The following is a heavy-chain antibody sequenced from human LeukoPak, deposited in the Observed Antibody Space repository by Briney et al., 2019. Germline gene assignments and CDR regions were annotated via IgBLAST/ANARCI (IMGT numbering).Heavy chain of an antibody. CDR3: ARSYSSSSGTAWDY. CDR2: ISTGSTTI. V-gene: IGHV3-48*04. J-gene: IGHJ4*02. Sequence: GGSLRLSCAASGFTFSTYSMNWVRQAPGKGLEWISYISTGSTTIYYADSVKGRFTISRDNAKNSLYLQMNSLRAEDTAVYYRARSYSSSSGTAWDYWGQGNLVTVSS. CDR1: GFTFSTYS. D-gene: IGHD6-6*01.